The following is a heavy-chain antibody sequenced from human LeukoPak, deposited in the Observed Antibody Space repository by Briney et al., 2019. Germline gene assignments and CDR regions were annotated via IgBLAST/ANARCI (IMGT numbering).Heavy chain of an antibody. V-gene: IGHV1-46*02. CDR3: ASNYGGDTGFDC. CDR2: VNPSDGNI. D-gene: IGHD2-21*02. CDR1: GYIFNSYH. J-gene: IGHJ5*01. Sequence: ASVKVSCKASGYIFNSYHIHWVRQAPGQGLEWMGTVNPSDGNINYAQKFQGRVTMTRDMSSGTVYMELSSLRSEDTAMYYCASNYGGDTGFDCWGLGTLVTVSS.